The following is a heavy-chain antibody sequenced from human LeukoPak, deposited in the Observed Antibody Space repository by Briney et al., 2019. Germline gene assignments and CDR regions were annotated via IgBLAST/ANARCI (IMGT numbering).Heavy chain of an antibody. CDR1: GGSISSYY. Sequence: PSETLSLTCTVSGGSISSYYWSWIRQPPGKGLEWIGYIYYSGSTNYNPSHKSRVTISVDTSKNQFSLKLSSVTAADTAVYYCARSPVAGNSFDYWGQGTLVTVSS. D-gene: IGHD6-19*01. J-gene: IGHJ4*02. CDR3: ARSPVAGNSFDY. CDR2: IYYSGST. V-gene: IGHV4-59*08.